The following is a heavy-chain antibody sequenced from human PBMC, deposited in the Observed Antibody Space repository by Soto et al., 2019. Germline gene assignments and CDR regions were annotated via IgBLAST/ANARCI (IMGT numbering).Heavy chain of an antibody. J-gene: IGHJ6*02. Sequence: ASVKVSCKASGGTFSSYAISWVRQAPGQGLEWMGGIIPIFGTANYAQRFQGRVTITADESTSTAYMELSSLRSEDTAVYYCVWGCSSTSCYYGMDVWGQGTTVTVSS. CDR2: IIPIFGTA. CDR3: VWGCSSTSCYYGMDV. V-gene: IGHV1-69*13. CDR1: GGTFSSYA. D-gene: IGHD2-2*01.